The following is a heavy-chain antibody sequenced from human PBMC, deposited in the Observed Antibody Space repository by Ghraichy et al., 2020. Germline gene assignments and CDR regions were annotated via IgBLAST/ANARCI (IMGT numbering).Heavy chain of an antibody. V-gene: IGHV4-39*01. Sequence: SETLSLTCTVSGGSISSSSYYWGWIRQPPGKGLEWIGSIYYSGSTYYNPSLKSRVTISVDTSKNQFSLKLSSVTAADTAVYYCARLGSSGWNYYYGMDVWGQGTTVTVSS. J-gene: IGHJ6*02. CDR1: GGSISSSSYY. CDR3: ARLGSSGWNYYYGMDV. D-gene: IGHD6-19*01. CDR2: IYYSGST.